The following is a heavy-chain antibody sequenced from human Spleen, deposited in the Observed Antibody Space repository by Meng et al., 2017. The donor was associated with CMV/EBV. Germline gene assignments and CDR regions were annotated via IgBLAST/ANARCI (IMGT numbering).Heavy chain of an antibody. V-gene: IGHV2-26*01. CDR2: IFSNDEK. D-gene: IGHD2-2*01. J-gene: IGHJ5*02. CDR3: ARIGDCTTTRCSNWFDP. Sequence: FSHKNTKRGVSWIRQPPGKALEWLAHIFSNDEKSSSTSLKSRLTISKDTSKSQVVLTMTNMDPVDTATYYCARIGDCTTTRCSNWFDPWGQGTLVTVSS. CDR1: FSHKNTKRG.